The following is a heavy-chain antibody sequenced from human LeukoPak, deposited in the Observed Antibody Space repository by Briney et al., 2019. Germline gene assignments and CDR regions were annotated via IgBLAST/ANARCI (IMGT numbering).Heavy chain of an antibody. CDR2: ISSSNTI. D-gene: IGHD7-27*01. J-gene: IGHJ4*02. V-gene: IGHV3-48*01. CDR3: ARGTGDRGFDY. Sequence: GGSLRLSCAASGFTFTIYGMNWVRQAPGKGLESVSYISSSNTIYYADSVKGRFTVSRDNAKNSLYLQMNSLRAEDTAVYYCARGTGDRGFDYWGQGTLVTVSS. CDR1: GFTFTIYG.